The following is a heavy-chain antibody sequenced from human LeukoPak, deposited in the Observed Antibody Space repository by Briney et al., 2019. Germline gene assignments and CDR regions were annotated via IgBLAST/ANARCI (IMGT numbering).Heavy chain of an antibody. J-gene: IGHJ4*02. V-gene: IGHV4-59*01. CDR3: ARALSGSYYSIPFDY. Sequence: PSETLSLTCTVSAGSISSYYWSWIRQPPGKGLEWIGYIYYSGTTNYNPSLKSRVTISVDTSKNQFSLKLSSVTAADTAVYYCARALSGSYYSIPFDYWGQETLVTVSS. CDR2: IYYSGTT. CDR1: AGSISSYY. D-gene: IGHD1-26*01.